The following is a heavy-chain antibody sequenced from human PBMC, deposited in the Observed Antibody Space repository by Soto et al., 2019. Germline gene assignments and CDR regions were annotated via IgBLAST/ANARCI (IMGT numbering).Heavy chain of an antibody. CDR1: GFTFSNYW. D-gene: IGHD6-13*01. CDR3: ARILPIEAAGAPHWFDP. J-gene: IGHJ5*02. Sequence: EVQLVESGGGWVQPGGSLRLSCAASGFTFSNYWMTWVRQAPGKGLEWVANIKQDGSQKYYVDSVKGRFTISRDNAKNSLYLEMNSLRADDTAVYSCARILPIEAAGAPHWFDPWGQGTLVTVSS. V-gene: IGHV3-7*03. CDR2: IKQDGSQK.